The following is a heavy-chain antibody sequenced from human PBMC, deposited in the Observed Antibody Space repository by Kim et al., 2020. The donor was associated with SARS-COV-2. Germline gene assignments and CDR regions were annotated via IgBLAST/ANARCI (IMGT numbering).Heavy chain of an antibody. J-gene: IGHJ4*02. Sequence: GGSLRLSCAASGFSFSSYWMSWVRQAPGKGLEWVANINEPGSEKFYVGSVKGRFTISRDNAKNSLYLQMNSLGAEDTAVYYCARDPDTGTADYWGQGTLVTVSS. D-gene: IGHD2-8*02. CDR3: ARDPDTGTADY. CDR1: GFSFSSYW. V-gene: IGHV3-7*01. CDR2: INEPGSEK.